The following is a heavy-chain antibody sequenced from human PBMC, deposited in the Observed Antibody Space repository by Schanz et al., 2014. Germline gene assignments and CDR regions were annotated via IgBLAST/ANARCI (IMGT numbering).Heavy chain of an antibody. J-gene: IGHJ5*02. D-gene: IGHD2-15*01. V-gene: IGHV3-7*01. Sequence: EVQLVESGGGLIQPGGSLRLSCAASGFAFSSYSMNWVRQAPGKGLEWVAHIKKEESEKYYVDSVKGRFTISRDNAKTSLFLQMNSLRPEDTAVYYCARGRVLESWGQGTLVTVSS. CDR3: ARGRVLES. CDR1: GFAFSSYS. CDR2: IKKEESEK.